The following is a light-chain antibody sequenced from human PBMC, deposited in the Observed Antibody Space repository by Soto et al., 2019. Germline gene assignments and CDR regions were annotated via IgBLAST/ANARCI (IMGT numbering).Light chain of an antibody. J-gene: IGKJ1*01. V-gene: IGKV3-20*01. CDR1: QSVDSAF. CDR2: GAS. CDR3: QQYASSLT. Sequence: EIVLTQSPGSLSLSLGERATLSCRASQSVDSAFFAWYQQKPGQPPRLLMYGASRRATGIPLRFSGSGSGTDFTLTISRLEPEDFAVYYCQQYASSLTFGQGTKVEI.